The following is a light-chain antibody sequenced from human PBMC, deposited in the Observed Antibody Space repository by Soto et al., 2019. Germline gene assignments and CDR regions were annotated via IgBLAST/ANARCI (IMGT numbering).Light chain of an antibody. V-gene: IGKV3-20*01. J-gene: IGKJ3*01. CDR3: QHYGSSPLFT. CDR2: GAS. CDR1: QSVSSSY. Sequence: EIVLTQSPGTLSLSPGERATLSCRASQSVSSSYLAWYQQKPGQAPRLLIYGASGRATGIPDRFSGSGSGTYFTLTISRLEPEELAVYYCQHYGSSPLFTFGPGTKVDIK.